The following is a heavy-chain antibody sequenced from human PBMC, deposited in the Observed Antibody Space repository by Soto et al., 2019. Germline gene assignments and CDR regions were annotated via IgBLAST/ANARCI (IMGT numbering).Heavy chain of an antibody. J-gene: IGHJ5*02. D-gene: IGHD6-13*01. CDR3: VASTSWYNWFDP. Sequence: PSETLSLTFSVSGGSISSYYWSWIRQPPGKELEWIGYIYYTGSTNYNPSLKSRVTISVDTSRNQFSLKLRSVTAADTAVYYCVASTSWYNWFDPWGQGTLVTVSS. CDR1: GGSISSYY. V-gene: IGHV4-59*08. CDR2: IYYTGST.